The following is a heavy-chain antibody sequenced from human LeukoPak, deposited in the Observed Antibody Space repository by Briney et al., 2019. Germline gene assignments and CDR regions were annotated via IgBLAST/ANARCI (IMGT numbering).Heavy chain of an antibody. Sequence: SETLSLTCTVSGGSISSYYWSWIRQPPGKGLEWIGYIYYSGSTNYNPSLKSRVTISVATSKNQFSLKLSSVTAADTAVYYCARNFWKTPGIAVAGTFNWFDPWGQGTLVTVSS. CDR3: ARNFWKTPGIAVAGTFNWFDP. CDR2: IYYSGST. CDR1: GGSISSYY. J-gene: IGHJ5*02. V-gene: IGHV4-59*01. D-gene: IGHD6-19*01.